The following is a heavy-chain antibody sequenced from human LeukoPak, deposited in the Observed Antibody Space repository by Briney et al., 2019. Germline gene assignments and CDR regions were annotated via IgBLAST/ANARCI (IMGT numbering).Heavy chain of an antibody. CDR1: GGSISSSGYY. J-gene: IGHJ5*02. CDR2: VYYTGST. Sequence: SETLSLTCTVSGGSISSSGYYWGRIRQPPGKGLEWIGTVYYTGSTYYNPSLKSRVTISEDTSRNQFSLKLNSVTAADTAVYYCARGSGTYYYDSGGYLNWFDPWGQGILVTVSS. D-gene: IGHD3-22*01. CDR3: ARGSGTYYYDSGGYLNWFDP. V-gene: IGHV4-39*01.